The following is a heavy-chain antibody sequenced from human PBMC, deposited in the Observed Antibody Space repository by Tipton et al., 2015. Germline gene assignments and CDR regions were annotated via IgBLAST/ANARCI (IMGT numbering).Heavy chain of an antibody. J-gene: IGHJ5*02. CDR2: IYHSGNT. CDR1: GGSISSSNW. Sequence: SLRLSCAVSGGSISSSNWWSWVRQPPGKKLEWIGEIYHSGNTNYNPSLKSRVTILVDTSKNQFSLKVNSVTAADTAVYYCATLVDGYSRIPWGQGTRVTVSS. V-gene: IGHV4-4*02. CDR3: ATLVDGYSRIP. D-gene: IGHD5-24*01.